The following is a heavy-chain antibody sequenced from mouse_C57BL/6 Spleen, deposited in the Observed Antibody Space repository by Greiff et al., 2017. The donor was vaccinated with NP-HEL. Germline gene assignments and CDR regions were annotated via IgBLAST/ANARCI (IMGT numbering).Heavy chain of an antibody. CDR3: ARGENYSNWFAY. J-gene: IGHJ3*01. CDR1: GFTFSSYT. D-gene: IGHD2-5*01. Sequence: EVHLVESGGGLVKPGGSLKLSCAASGFTFSSYTMSWVRQTPEKRLEWVATISGGGGNTYYPDSVKGRFTISRDNAKNTLYLQMSSLRSEDTALYYCARGENYSNWFAYWGQGTLVTVSA. CDR2: ISGGGGNT. V-gene: IGHV5-9*01.